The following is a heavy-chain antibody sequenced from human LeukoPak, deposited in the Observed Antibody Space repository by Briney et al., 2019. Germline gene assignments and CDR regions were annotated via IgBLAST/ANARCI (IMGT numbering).Heavy chain of an antibody. Sequence: PSETLSLTCTVSGGSISSYYWSWIRQPPGKGLEWIGYIYYSGSTNYNPSLKSRVTISVDTSKNQFSLKLSSVTAADTAVYYCARYSSSFLRGSSNYYYYGMDVWGQGTTVTVSS. V-gene: IGHV4-59*08. CDR1: GGSISSYY. CDR3: ARYSSSFLRGSSNYYYYGMDV. D-gene: IGHD6-13*01. CDR2: IYYSGST. J-gene: IGHJ6*02.